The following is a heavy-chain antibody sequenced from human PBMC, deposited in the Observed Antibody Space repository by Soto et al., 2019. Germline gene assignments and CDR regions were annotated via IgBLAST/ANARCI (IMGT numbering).Heavy chain of an antibody. CDR3: ARVLQPGIAVAGRFLKLLPLDY. V-gene: IGHV3-30-3*01. CDR1: GFTFSSYA. D-gene: IGHD6-19*01. Sequence: GGSLRLSCAASGFTFSSYAMHWVRQAPGKGLEWVAVISYDGSNKYYADSVKGRFTISRDNSKNTLYLQMNSLRAEDTAVYDCARVLQPGIAVAGRFLKLLPLDYWGQGTLVTVSS. CDR2: ISYDGSNK. J-gene: IGHJ4*02.